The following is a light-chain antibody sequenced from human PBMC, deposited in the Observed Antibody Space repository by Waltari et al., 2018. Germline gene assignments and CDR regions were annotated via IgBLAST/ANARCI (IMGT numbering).Light chain of an antibody. CDR3: QQYSSYST. CDR2: QAS. J-gene: IGKJ2*01. CDR1: QSVGSW. Sequence: DIQMTQSPSTLSAYVGDRVTITCRASQSVGSWLAWYQQKPGKAPKLLIYQASNLESGVPSRFSGSGSGTEFTLTISSLQPDDFATYSCQQYSSYSTFGQGTQLQI. V-gene: IGKV1-5*03.